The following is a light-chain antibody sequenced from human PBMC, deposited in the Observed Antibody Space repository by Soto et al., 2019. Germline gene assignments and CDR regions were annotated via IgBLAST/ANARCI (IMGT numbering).Light chain of an antibody. J-gene: IGKJ5*01. CDR1: QSISSY. CDR3: QQYQTYAT. Sequence: DIQMTQSPSSLSASVGDRVTITCRASQSISSYLNWYQQKPGKAPKLLIYAASSLQSGVPSRFSGSGSGTDFTLTISSLQPEDFATYFCQQYQTYATFGQGTRLEIK. CDR2: AAS. V-gene: IGKV1-39*01.